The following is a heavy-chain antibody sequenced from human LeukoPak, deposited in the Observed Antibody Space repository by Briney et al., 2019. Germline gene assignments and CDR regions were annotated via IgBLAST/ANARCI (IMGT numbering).Heavy chain of an antibody. D-gene: IGHD4-17*01. J-gene: IGHJ4*02. Sequence: GGSLRLSCAASGFTFSSYAMHWVRQAPGKGLEYVSAISSNGGSTYYANSVKGRFTISRDNSKNTLYLQMGSLRAEDMAVYYCARSSSTVTTPFDYWGQGTLVTVSS. CDR1: GFTFSSYA. V-gene: IGHV3-64*01. CDR3: ARSSSTVTTPFDY. CDR2: ISSNGGST.